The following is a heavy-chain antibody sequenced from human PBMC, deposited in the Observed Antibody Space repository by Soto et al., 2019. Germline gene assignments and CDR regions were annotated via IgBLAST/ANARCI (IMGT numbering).Heavy chain of an antibody. CDR2: IRGRGGST. CDR1: GITFSSYA. V-gene: IGHV3-23*01. CDR3: AKDHSWTYSSGWYF. Sequence: GGSRRLSCAASGITFSSYAMSGVRKAPGKGLGWGSSIRGRGGSTYYAVSVKCRFTISRDNSKNTLYLQMNSLRAQDTAVYYCAKDHSWTYSSGWYFWGQGSLVTVSS. D-gene: IGHD6-19*01. J-gene: IGHJ4*02.